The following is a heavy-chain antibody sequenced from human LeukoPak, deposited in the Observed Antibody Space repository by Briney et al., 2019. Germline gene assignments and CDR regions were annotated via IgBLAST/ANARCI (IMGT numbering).Heavy chain of an antibody. CDR2: INSNSGAR. CDR3: ARSRGGATTEFDH. D-gene: IGHD1-26*01. CDR1: GSGFSFNI. Sequence: ASVKVSCKGSGSGFSFNIMHLVRQAPGQGLESMGWINSNSGARNYAPKFQGRVTFSRDNSVSTAYMELSSRRSDDTAIYCCARSRGGATTEFDHWGQGTLVTVS. J-gene: IGHJ4*02. V-gene: IGHV1-2*02.